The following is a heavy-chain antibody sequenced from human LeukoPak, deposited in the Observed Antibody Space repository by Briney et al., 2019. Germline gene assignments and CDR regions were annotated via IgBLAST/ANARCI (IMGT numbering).Heavy chain of an antibody. CDR3: SRHVNTFDY. J-gene: IGHJ4*02. CDR2: IFYTGNT. CDR1: GGSISSRNHY. Sequence: SETLSLTCSVSGGSISSRNHYWGWIRQPPGKGLEWIGSIFYTGNTYYNPSLRSRITMSVDTSKNHFSLNLSSVTAADMAVYYCSRHVNTFDYWGQGALVTVSS. V-gene: IGHV4-39*01.